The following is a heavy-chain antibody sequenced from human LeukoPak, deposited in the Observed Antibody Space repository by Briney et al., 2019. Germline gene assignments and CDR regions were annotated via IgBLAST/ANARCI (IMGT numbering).Heavy chain of an antibody. Sequence: GGSLRLSCAAPGFTVNNAWMTWVRQAPGKGLEWVGRIKSKTDGGTTDFAAPVNGRFAISRDDSENTLYLQMNSLKAEDTAIYYCTTARGYSAYEYWGRGTMVTVSS. CDR1: GFTVNNAW. V-gene: IGHV3-15*01. D-gene: IGHD5-12*01. CDR2: IKSKTDGGTT. CDR3: TTARGYSAYEY. J-gene: IGHJ3*01.